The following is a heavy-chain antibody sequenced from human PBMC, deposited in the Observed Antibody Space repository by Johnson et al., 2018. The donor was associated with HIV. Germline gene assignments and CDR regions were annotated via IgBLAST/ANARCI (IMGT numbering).Heavy chain of an antibody. J-gene: IGHJ3*02. V-gene: IGHV3-7*03. D-gene: IGHD1-26*01. CDR1: GFTFSNYA. Sequence: EQLVESGGGVVQPGRSLRLSCAASGFTFSNYAMHWVRQAPGRGLEWVANIKQDGSEKYYVDSLKGRFTISRDNAKNSLYLQMNSLRAEDTSVYSCATFGGGSFHAFDIWGQGTMVTVSS. CDR2: IKQDGSEK. CDR3: ATFGGGSFHAFDI.